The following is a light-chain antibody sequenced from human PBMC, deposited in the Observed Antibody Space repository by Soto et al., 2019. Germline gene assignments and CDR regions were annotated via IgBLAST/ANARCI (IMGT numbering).Light chain of an antibody. V-gene: IGKV3-11*01. J-gene: IGKJ4*01. CDR3: QQRSNWPLT. CDR2: DAS. CDR1: QSISSH. Sequence: EIVLTQSPATLSLSPGERATLSCRASQSISSHLAWYQQKPGQAPRLLIYDASNRATGIPARFSGSGSGTDFTLTVSSLEPEDFAVYYCQQRSNWPLTLGGGTKVEIK.